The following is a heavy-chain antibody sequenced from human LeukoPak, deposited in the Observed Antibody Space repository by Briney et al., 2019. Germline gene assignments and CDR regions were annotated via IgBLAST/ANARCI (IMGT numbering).Heavy chain of an antibody. D-gene: IGHD3-3*01. J-gene: IGHJ4*02. CDR3: ARDGGYDFWSGYYQDY. CDR1: GFTFSSYW. CDR2: ISYDANIGSNK. V-gene: IGHV3-30-3*01. Sequence: PGGSLRLSCAASGFTFSSYWMSWVRQAPGKGLEWVALISYDANIGSNKYYADSVKGRFTIPRDNSKNTLYLQMNSLRAEDTAVYYCARDGGYDFWSGYYQDYWGQGTLVTVSS.